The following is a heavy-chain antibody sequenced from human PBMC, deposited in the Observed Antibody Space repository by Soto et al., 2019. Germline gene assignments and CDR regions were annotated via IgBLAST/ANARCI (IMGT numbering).Heavy chain of an antibody. D-gene: IGHD2-15*01. J-gene: IGHJ4*02. CDR1: DGFISSSNY. CDR3: VRHGGRLFDY. Sequence: PSATLSLTCAVSDGFISSSNYWSWVRQPPGKGLEWIGQVYHNGGPSYNPSLRSRVTMSIDKSKNQFSLNLSAVTAADTAVYFCVRHGGRLFDYWGPGHLVTVSS. CDR2: VYHNGGP. V-gene: IGHV4-4*02.